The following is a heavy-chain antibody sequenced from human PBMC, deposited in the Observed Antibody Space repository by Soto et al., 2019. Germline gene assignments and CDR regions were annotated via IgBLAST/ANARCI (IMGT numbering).Heavy chain of an antibody. Sequence: PSETLSLTCTVSGGSISSGGYYWSWIRQHPGKGLEWIGYIYYSGSTDYNPSLKSRVTISVDTSKNQFSLKLSSVTAADTAVYYCASRFGACEMAHYYYYGMDVWGQGTTVTVSS. V-gene: IGHV4-31*03. J-gene: IGHJ6*02. CDR3: ASRFGACEMAHYYYYGMDV. CDR2: IYYSGST. CDR1: GGSISSGGYY. D-gene: IGHD3-16*01.